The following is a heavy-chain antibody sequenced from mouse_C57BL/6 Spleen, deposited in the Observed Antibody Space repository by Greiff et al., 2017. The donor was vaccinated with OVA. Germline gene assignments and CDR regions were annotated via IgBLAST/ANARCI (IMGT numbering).Heavy chain of an antibody. Sequence: EVKVVESGGDLVKPGGSLKLSCAASGFTFSSYGMSWVRQTPDKRLEWVATISSGGSYTYYPDSVKGRFTISRDNAKNTLYLQMSSLKSEDTAMYYCARWDYDGTQYNYAMDYWGQGTSVTVSS. CDR2: ISSGGSYT. J-gene: IGHJ4*01. CDR3: ARWDYDGTQYNYAMDY. V-gene: IGHV5-6*01. CDR1: GFTFSSYG. D-gene: IGHD2-4*01.